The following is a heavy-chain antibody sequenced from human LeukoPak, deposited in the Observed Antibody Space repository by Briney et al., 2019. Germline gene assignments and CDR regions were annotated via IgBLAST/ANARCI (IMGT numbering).Heavy chain of an antibody. CDR3: AKDFGSGSYKSPSYNDYYYYGLDV. Sequence: GSSLRLSCAASRLTFDDYAIHWVHPAPGKGVEGVSGICWNSNTKGYAESLKGRFTISRDNSVNSLYIQINHLIVEDTGLYHCAKDFGSGSYKSPSYNDYYYYGLDVWGQGTTVTVSS. J-gene: IGHJ6*02. V-gene: IGHV3-9*01. D-gene: IGHD3-10*01. CDR1: RLTFDDYA. CDR2: ICWNSNTK.